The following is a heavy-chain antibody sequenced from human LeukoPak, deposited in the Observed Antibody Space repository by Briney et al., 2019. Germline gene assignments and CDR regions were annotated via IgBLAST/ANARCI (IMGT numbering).Heavy chain of an antibody. CDR1: GFTFSDFY. CDR2: IYYSGST. J-gene: IGHJ4*02. D-gene: IGHD2-8*01. CDR3: ARYYCPNGVCQGFDY. V-gene: IGHV4-59*01. Sequence: GSLRLSCAASGFTFSDFYMTWIRQAPGKGLEWIGYIYYSGSTNSNPSLKSRVTISVDTSRNQFSLKLSSVTAADTAVYYCARYYCPNGVCQGFDYWGQGTLVTVSS.